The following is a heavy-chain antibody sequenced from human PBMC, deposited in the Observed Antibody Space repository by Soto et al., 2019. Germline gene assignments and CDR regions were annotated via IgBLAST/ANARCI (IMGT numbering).Heavy chain of an antibody. Sequence: PGGSLRLSCAASGFTFSSYAMHWFRQAPGKGLVWVAVISYDGSNKYYADSVKGRFTISRDNSKNTLYLQMNSLRAEDTAVYYCAREGRYYDSSGYYPTDSDYWGQGTLVTVSS. D-gene: IGHD3-22*01. V-gene: IGHV3-30-3*01. CDR3: AREGRYYDSSGYYPTDSDY. CDR2: ISYDGSNK. J-gene: IGHJ4*01. CDR1: GFTFSSYA.